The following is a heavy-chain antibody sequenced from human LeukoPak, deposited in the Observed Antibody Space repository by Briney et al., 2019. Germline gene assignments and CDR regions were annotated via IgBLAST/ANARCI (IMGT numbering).Heavy chain of an antibody. D-gene: IGHD7-27*01. CDR2: IYYSGST. V-gene: IGHV4-59*01. J-gene: IGHJ6*03. Sequence: SGTLSLTCTVSGGSIRSYYWSWIRQPPGKGLEWIGYIYYSGSTNYNPSLKSRVTISVDTSKNQFSLKLSSVTAADTAVYYCARLSPLTGAYYYMDVWGKGTTVTVSS. CDR3: ARLSPLTGAYYYMDV. CDR1: GGSIRSYY.